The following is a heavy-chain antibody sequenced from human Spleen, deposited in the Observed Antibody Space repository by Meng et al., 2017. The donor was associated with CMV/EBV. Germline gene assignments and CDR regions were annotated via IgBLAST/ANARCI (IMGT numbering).Heavy chain of an antibody. J-gene: IGHJ5*02. CDR2: ISAYSGHT. V-gene: IGHV1-18*01. Sequence: SCKASGYTFTSYRISWVRQAPGQGLEWMGWISAYSGHTDYAQRVQDRVTMTTDTSTSTAYMELRSLRSDDTAVYYCARDRRIWFDPWGQGTLVTVSS. D-gene: IGHD2/OR15-2a*01. CDR1: GYTFTSYR. CDR3: ARDRRIWFDP.